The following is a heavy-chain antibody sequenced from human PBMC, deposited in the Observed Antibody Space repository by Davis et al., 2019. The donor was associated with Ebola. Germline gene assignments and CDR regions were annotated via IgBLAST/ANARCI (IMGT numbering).Heavy chain of an antibody. CDR2: ISAYNGNT. CDR3: ARAEVHYDFWSGQEHYGMDV. J-gene: IGHJ6*02. CDR1: GYTFTSYG. V-gene: IGHV1-18*01. D-gene: IGHD3-3*01. Sequence: ASVKVSCKASGYTFTSYGISWVRQAPGQGLEWMGWISAYNGNTNYAQKLQGRVTMTTGTSTSTAYMGLKSLRSDDTAVYYCARAEVHYDFWSGQEHYGMDVWGQGTTVTVSS.